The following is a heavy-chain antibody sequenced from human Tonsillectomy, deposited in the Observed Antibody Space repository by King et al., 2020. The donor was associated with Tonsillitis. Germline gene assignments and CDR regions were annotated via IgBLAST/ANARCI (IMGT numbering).Heavy chain of an antibody. CDR3: ARPRVDDSADNGY. Sequence: VQLVESGGGLVRPGGSLRLSCTASGFSFSSYNMHWVRQAPGKGLEWVASISKNNRYIYYADSVQGRFTISRDNAKSSLYLQMNGLRDEDTAVYYCARPRVDDSADNGYWGQGTLVTVSS. CDR1: GFSFSSYN. D-gene: IGHD3-3*01. CDR2: ISKNNRYI. J-gene: IGHJ4*02. V-gene: IGHV3-21*01.